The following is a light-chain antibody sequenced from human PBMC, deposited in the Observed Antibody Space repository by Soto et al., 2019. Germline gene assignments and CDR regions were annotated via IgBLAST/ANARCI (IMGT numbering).Light chain of an antibody. Sequence: DIQLSQSPSTLSASVGDRVTISCRASQTVRTYLAWYQQKPGKAPKLLIFQASTLESGVQSRFSGSGSGTEFTLTISSLQPDDVATYYCQQYSSLWTFGQGTKVDMK. V-gene: IGKV1-5*03. CDR3: QQYSSLWT. CDR1: QTVRTY. CDR2: QAS. J-gene: IGKJ1*01.